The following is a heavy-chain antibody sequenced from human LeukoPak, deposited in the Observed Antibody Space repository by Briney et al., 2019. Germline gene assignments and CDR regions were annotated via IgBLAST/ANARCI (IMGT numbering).Heavy chain of an antibody. CDR3: ARARALGHYGSGSYYSSPFDY. Sequence: ASVKVSCKASGYTFTSYGISWVRQAPGQGLEWMGWISAYNGNTNYAQKLQGRVTMTTDTSTSTAYMELRSLRSDDTAVYYCARARALGHYGSGSYYSSPFDYWGQGTLVTVSS. V-gene: IGHV1-18*01. D-gene: IGHD3-10*01. CDR2: ISAYNGNT. J-gene: IGHJ4*02. CDR1: GYTFTSYG.